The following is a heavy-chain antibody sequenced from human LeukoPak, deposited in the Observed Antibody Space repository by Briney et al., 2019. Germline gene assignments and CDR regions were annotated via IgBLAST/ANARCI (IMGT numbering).Heavy chain of an antibody. Sequence: GESLKISCKGSGYSFTSYWIGWVRPMPGKGLEWVGIIYPGDSDTRYSPSFQGQVTISADKSISTAYLQWSSLKASDTAMYYCARHPHYYDSSGYSQVDYWGQGTLVTVSS. CDR1: GYSFTSYW. CDR3: ARHPHYYDSSGYSQVDY. D-gene: IGHD3-22*01. CDR2: IYPGDSDT. J-gene: IGHJ4*02. V-gene: IGHV5-51*01.